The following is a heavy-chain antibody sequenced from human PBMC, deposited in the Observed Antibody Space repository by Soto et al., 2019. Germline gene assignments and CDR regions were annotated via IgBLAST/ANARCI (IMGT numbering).Heavy chain of an antibody. CDR2: ISGSGGST. V-gene: IGHV3-23*01. CDR1: GFTFSSYA. J-gene: IGHJ4*02. Sequence: GSLRLSCAASGFTFSSYAMSWVRQAPGKGLEWVSAISGSGGSTYYADSVKGRFTISRDNSKNTLYLKMSGLRAEDTAVYYCAKIGSGSYYNANDYWGQGTLVTVSS. CDR3: AKIGSGSYYNANDY. D-gene: IGHD3-10*01.